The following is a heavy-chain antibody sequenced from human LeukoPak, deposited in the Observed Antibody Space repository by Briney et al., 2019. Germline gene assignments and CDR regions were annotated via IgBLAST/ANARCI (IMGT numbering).Heavy chain of an antibody. V-gene: IGHV3-7*01. J-gene: IGHJ4*02. D-gene: IGHD1-26*01. CDR1: GFTFSTYW. Sequence: PGGSLRLSCAASGFTFSTYWMTWVRQAPGKGLEWVASISSDGSGKYYMDSVKGRFTISRDNAKNSLFLQMNSLRAEDTAVHYCGRERPGDADYWGQGTLVTVSS. CDR2: ISSDGSGK. CDR3: GRERPGDADY.